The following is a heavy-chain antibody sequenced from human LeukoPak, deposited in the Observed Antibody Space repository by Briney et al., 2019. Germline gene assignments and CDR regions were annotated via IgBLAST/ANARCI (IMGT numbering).Heavy chain of an antibody. CDR2: ISAYNGNT. CDR1: GYTFTSYG. D-gene: IGHD4-23*01. V-gene: IGHV1-18*01. CDR3: ARAKRAETTVVTNWFDP. Sequence: ASVKVSCKASGYTFTSYGISWVRQAPGQGLEWMGWISAYNGNTNYAQKLQGRVTMTTDTSTSTAYMELRSLRSDDTAVYYCARAKRAETTVVTNWFDPWGQGTLVTVSS. J-gene: IGHJ5*02.